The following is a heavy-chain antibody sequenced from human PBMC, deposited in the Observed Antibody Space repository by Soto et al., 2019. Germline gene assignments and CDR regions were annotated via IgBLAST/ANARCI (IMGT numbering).Heavy chain of an antibody. CDR2: IYSGGST. CDR3: ARESAGYGGGYYYYYGMDV. Sequence: EVQLVETGGGLIQPGGSLRLSCAASGFTVSSNYMSWVRQAPGKGLEWVSVIYSGGSTYYADSVKGRFTISRDNSKNTLYLQMNSLRAEDTAVYYWARESAGYGGGYYYYYGMDVWGQRTTVTVSS. D-gene: IGHD5-12*01. J-gene: IGHJ6*02. V-gene: IGHV3-53*02. CDR1: GFTVSSNY.